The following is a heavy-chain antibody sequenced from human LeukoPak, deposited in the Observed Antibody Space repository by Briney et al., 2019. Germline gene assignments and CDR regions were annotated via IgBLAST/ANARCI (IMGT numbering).Heavy chain of an antibody. CDR3: SEGYFEPFDH. V-gene: IGHV4-59*02. J-gene: IGHJ4*02. CDR1: GASVSSSH. D-gene: IGHD2/OR15-2a*01. CDR2: LSYTGKT. Sequence: SSETLSLTCVVSGASVSSSHWNWLRQLPGKGLEWIGCLSYTGKTDYNPSLTSRVTISLDASKNQVSLKLRSLTAADTAVYYCSEGYFEPFDHWGQGTLVTVSS.